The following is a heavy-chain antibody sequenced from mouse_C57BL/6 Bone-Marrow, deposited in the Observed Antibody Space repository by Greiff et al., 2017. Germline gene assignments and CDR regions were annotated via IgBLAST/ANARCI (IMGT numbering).Heavy chain of an antibody. Sequence: QVQLQQPGAELVKPGASVKLSCKASGYTFTSYWMHWVQQRPGRGLEWIGRIDPNSGGTKYNEKFKSQATLTVDKPSSTAYMQLSSLTSEDSAGYYGARDVWDYWGEGTSGTVSS. V-gene: IGHV1-72*01. J-gene: IGHJ4*01. CDR1: GYTFTSYW. CDR2: IDPNSGGT. CDR3: ARDVWDY.